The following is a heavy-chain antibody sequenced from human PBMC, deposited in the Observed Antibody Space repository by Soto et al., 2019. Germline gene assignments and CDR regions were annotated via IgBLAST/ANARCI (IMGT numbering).Heavy chain of an antibody. Sequence: XLRLYLASSGLXYSSYALHGVRHAPGKGLEWVAVRSRDGTNKYYVDSVKCRFTISIYNSSNTVYLQMNSLRNEDAAVYYCARSRSGAVAHSFDFWGQGTLVTVSS. D-gene: IGHD3-10*01. V-gene: IGHV3-30*04. J-gene: IGHJ4*02. CDR3: ARSRSGAVAHSFDF. CDR2: RSRDGTNK. CDR1: GLXYSSYA.